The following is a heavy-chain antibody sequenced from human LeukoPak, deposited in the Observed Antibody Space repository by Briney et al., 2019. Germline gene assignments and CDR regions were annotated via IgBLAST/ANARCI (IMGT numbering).Heavy chain of an antibody. V-gene: IGHV3-30*03. CDR2: ISYDGSNK. J-gene: IGHJ4*02. D-gene: IGHD5-18*01. Sequence: PGRSLRLSCAASGFTFSSYGMHWVRQAPGKGLEWVAVISYDGSNKYYADSVKGRFTISRDNSKNTLYLQMNSLRAEDTAVYYCARGNTAMVTWGQGTLVTVSS. CDR1: GFTFSSYG. CDR3: ARGNTAMVT.